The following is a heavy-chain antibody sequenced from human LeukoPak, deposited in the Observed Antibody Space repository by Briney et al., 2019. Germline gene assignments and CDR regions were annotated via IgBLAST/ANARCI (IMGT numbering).Heavy chain of an antibody. CDR1: GGSISSYY. J-gene: IGHJ5*02. CDR2: IYYSGST. V-gene: IGHV4-59*08. D-gene: IGHD3-10*01. CDR3: ARHGLWFGELVPWFDP. Sequence: SETLSLTCTVSGGSISSYYWSWIRQPPGKGLEWIGCIYYSGSTNYNPSLKSRVTISVDTSKNQFSLKLSSVTAADTAVYYCARHGLWFGELVPWFDPWGQGTLVTVSS.